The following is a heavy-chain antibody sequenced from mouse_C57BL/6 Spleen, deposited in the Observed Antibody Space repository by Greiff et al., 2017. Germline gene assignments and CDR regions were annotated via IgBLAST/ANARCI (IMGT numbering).Heavy chain of an antibody. CDR1: GYSFTSYY. Sequence: QVQLQQSGPELVKPGASVKISCKASGYSFTSYYIHWVKQRPGQGLEWIGWIYPGSGNTKYNEKFKGKATLTADTSSSTAYMQLSSLTSEDSAVYYCARWPNWDGFDYWGQGTTLTVSS. CDR3: ARWPNWDGFDY. V-gene: IGHV1-66*01. CDR2: IYPGSGNT. D-gene: IGHD4-1*02. J-gene: IGHJ2*01.